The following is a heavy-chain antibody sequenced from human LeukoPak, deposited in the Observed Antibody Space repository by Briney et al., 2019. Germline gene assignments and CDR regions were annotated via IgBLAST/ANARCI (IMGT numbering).Heavy chain of an antibody. D-gene: IGHD5-18*01. V-gene: IGHV1-24*01. CDR1: GYTLTELS. J-gene: IGHJ4*02. Sequence: ASVKVSCKVSGYTLTELSMNWVRQAPGKGLEWMGGFDPEDEKTIYAQKLQGRVTMTEDTSTDTAYMELSSLRSEDTAMYYCATVRGYSYGRFFGDFDHWGQGTLVTVSS. CDR2: FDPEDEKT. CDR3: ATVRGYSYGRFFGDFDH.